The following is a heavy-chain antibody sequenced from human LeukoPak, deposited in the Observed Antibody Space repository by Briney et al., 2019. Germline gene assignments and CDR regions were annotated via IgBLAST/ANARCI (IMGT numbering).Heavy chain of an antibody. V-gene: IGHV3-49*04. J-gene: IGHJ4*02. CDR2: IRSKAYGGTT. CDR3: TREGRMSGSYAEYFDY. D-gene: IGHD1-26*01. CDR1: GFTFGDYA. Sequence: GGSLRLSCTASGFTFGDYAMSWVRQAPGKGLEWVGFIRSKAYGGTTEYAASVKGRFTISRDDSKSIAYLQMNSLKTEDTAVYYCTREGRMSGSYAEYFDYWGQGTLVTVSS.